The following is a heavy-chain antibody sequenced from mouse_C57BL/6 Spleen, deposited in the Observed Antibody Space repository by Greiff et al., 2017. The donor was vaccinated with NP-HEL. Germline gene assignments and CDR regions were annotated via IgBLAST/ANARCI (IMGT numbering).Heavy chain of an antibody. D-gene: IGHD1-1*01. Sequence: VQLQQSGAELVRPGASVKLSCTASGFNIKDYYMHWVKQRPEQGLEWIGRIDPEDGDTEYAPKFQGKATMTADTSSNTAYLQLSSLTSEDTAVYYCTPITTVQDYAMDYRGQGASVTVSS. CDR1: GFNIKDYY. CDR2: IDPEDGDT. V-gene: IGHV14-1*01. CDR3: TPITTVQDYAMDY. J-gene: IGHJ4*01.